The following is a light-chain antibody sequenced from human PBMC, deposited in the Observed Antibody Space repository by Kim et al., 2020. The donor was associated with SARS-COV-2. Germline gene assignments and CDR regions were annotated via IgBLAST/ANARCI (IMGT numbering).Light chain of an antibody. CDR3: AAWDDSLNGVV. CDR1: SSNIGSNT. J-gene: IGLJ2*01. CDR2: SNN. Sequence: GQRFTISCSGSSSNIGSNTVNWYQQLPGTAPKLLIYSNNQRPSGVPDRFSGSKSGTSASLAISGLQSEDEADYYCAAWDDSLNGVVFGGGTKLTVL. V-gene: IGLV1-44*01.